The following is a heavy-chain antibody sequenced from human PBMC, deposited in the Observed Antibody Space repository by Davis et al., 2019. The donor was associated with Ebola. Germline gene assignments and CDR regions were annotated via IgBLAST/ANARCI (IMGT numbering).Heavy chain of an antibody. J-gene: IGHJ4*02. Sequence: GESLKISCAASGFTFSSYGMNWVRQAPGKGLEWVSLISWDGRSTAYADSVRDRFSISRDNSRNFLYLQMNGLRAEDTALYYCTAYDSTFRNYWGQGTLVTVSS. V-gene: IGHV3-43D*03. CDR1: GFTFSSYG. CDR2: ISWDGRST. CDR3: TAYDSTFRNY. D-gene: IGHD3-22*01.